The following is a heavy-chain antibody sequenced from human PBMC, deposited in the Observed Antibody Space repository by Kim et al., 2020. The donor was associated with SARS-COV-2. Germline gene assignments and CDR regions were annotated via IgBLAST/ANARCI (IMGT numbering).Heavy chain of an antibody. CDR1: GYSFSSYW. CDR2: IYPGDSDT. V-gene: IGHV5-51*01. Sequence: GESLKISCEGSGYSFSSYWIGWVRQMPGKGLEWMGIIYPGDSDTRYNPSFQGQVTISADKSISTAYLQWSSLKASETAMYYCARHLRRSPFDYWGPGTLVTVSA. J-gene: IGHJ4*02. CDR3: ARHLRRSPFDY.